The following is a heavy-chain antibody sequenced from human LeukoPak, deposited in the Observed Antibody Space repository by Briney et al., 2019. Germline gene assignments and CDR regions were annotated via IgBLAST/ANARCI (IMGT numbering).Heavy chain of an antibody. V-gene: IGHV3-74*01. Sequence: LAGGSLRLSCAASGFTFSSYWMHWVRQAPGKGLVWVSRINSDGSSTSYADSVKGRFTISRDNSKNTLYLQMNSLRAEDTAVYYCARAKDASYYDSGGLDYWGQGTLVTVSS. CDR2: INSDGSST. CDR1: GFTFSSYW. J-gene: IGHJ4*02. CDR3: ARAKDASYYDSGGLDY. D-gene: IGHD3-22*01.